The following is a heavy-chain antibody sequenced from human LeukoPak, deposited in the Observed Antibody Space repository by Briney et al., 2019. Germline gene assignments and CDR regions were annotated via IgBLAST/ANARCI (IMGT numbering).Heavy chain of an antibody. Sequence: SQTLSLSCAISGDSVSSNSAAWNWIRQSPSRGLERLGRTYYRSKWYNDYAVSVKSRITINPDTSKNQFSLQLNSVTPEDTAVYYCARSLITIFGVVIRSYYYYYYMDVWGKGTTVTVSS. D-gene: IGHD3-3*01. CDR1: GDSVSSNSAA. J-gene: IGHJ6*03. CDR2: TYYRSKWYN. CDR3: ARSLITIFGVVIRSYYYYYYMDV. V-gene: IGHV6-1*01.